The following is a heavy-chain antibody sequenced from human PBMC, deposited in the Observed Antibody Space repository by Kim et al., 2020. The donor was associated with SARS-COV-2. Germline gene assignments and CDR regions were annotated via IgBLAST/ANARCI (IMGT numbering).Heavy chain of an antibody. V-gene: IGHV4-34*01. Sequence: SETLSLTCAVYGGSFSGYYWSWIRQPPGKGLEWIGEINHSGSTNYNPSPKSRVTISVDTSKNQFSLKLSSVTAADTAGYYCARGRLIVVVPAARSGHIPYYYGMDVWGQGTTVTVSS. CDR1: GGSFSGYY. CDR2: INHSGST. J-gene: IGHJ6*02. D-gene: IGHD2-2*01. CDR3: ARGRLIVVVPAARSGHIPYYYGMDV.